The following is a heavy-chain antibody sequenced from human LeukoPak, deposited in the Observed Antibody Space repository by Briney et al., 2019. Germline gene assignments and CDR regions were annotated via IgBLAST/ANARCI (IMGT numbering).Heavy chain of an antibody. CDR3: AKDSNYDDSSGYYHTDY. V-gene: IGHV3-23*01. J-gene: IGHJ4*02. CDR1: GFTFSSYA. D-gene: IGHD3-22*01. CDR2: ISGSGGST. Sequence: GGSLRLSCAASGFTFSSYAMSWVRQAPGKGLEWVSAISGSGGSTYYADSVKGRFTISRDNSKNTLYLQMNSLRAEDTAVYYCAKDSNYDDSSGYYHTDYWGQGTLVTVSS.